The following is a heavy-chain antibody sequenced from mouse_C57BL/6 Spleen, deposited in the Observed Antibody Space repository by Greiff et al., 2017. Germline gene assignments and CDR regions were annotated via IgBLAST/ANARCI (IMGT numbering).Heavy chain of an antibody. Sequence: EVKLVASGGDLVKPGGSLKLSCAASGFTFSSYGMSWVRQTPDKRLEWVATISSGGSYTYYPDSVKGRFTISRDNAKNTRYLQMSSLKSEDTAMYYCARHEDYGSSSGSFGVWGTGTTVTVAS. D-gene: IGHD1-1*01. CDR2: ISSGGSYT. CDR1: GFTFSSYG. J-gene: IGHJ1*03. CDR3: ARHEDYGSSSGSFGV. V-gene: IGHV5-6*01.